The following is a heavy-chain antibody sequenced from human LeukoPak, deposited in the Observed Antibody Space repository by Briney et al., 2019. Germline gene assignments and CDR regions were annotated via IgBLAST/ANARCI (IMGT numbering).Heavy chain of an antibody. Sequence: PGGSLRLSCAASGFTVSSNYMSWVRQAPGKGLEWVSVIYSGGSTYYADSVKGRFTISRDNSKNTLYLQMNSLRAEDTAVYYCARAPELYYSDYWGQGTLVTVSS. J-gene: IGHJ4*02. CDR2: IYSGGST. CDR3: ARAPELYYSDY. CDR1: GFTVSSNY. D-gene: IGHD1-14*01. V-gene: IGHV3-53*01.